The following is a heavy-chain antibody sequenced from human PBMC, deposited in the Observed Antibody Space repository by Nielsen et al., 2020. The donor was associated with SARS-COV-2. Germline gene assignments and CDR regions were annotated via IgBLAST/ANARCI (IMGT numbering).Heavy chain of an antibody. V-gene: IGHV1-46*01. J-gene: IGHJ3*01. CDR1: GYTFTSYY. CDR2: INPSGGST. CDR3: AADHTGRFGAFDV. D-gene: IGHD3-3*01. Sequence: ASVKVSCKASGYTFTSYYMHWVRQAPGQGLEWMGIINPSGGSTSYAQKFQERVTITRDMSTSTAYMELSSLRSEDTAVYYCAADHTGRFGAFDVWGQGTVVTVSS.